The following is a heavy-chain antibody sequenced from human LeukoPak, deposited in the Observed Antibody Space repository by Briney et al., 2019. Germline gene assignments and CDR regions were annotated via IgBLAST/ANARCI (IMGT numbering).Heavy chain of an antibody. CDR2: ISGSGGST. V-gene: IGHV3-23*01. J-gene: IGHJ4*02. Sequence: GGSLRLSCAASGFTFSSYAMSWVRQAPGKGLEWVSAISGSGGSTYYADSVKGRFTISRDNSKNTLYLQMNSLRAEDTAVYYCARQEDYYDSSGYPIPLDYWGQGTLVTVSS. D-gene: IGHD3-22*01. CDR3: ARQEDYYDSSGYPIPLDY. CDR1: GFTFSSYA.